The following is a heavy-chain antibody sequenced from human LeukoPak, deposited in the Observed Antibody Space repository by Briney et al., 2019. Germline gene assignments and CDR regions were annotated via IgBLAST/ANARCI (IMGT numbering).Heavy chain of an antibody. V-gene: IGHV4-61*02. CDR2: IYTSGST. CDR3: AREYVRLVGALRDTFDI. Sequence: PSETLSLTCTVSGYSISNGYYWGWIRQPAGKGLEWIGRIYTSGSTNYNPSLKSRVTISVDTSKNQFSLKLSSVTAADTAVYYRAREYVRLVGALRDTFDIWGQGTMVTVSS. CDR1: GYSISNGYY. D-gene: IGHD1-26*01. J-gene: IGHJ3*02.